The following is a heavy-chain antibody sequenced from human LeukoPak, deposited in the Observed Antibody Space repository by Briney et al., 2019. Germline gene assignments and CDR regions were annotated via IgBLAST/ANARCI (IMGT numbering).Heavy chain of an antibody. CDR3: AGDQGDGYKPGFDY. V-gene: IGHV4-59*01. CDR2: IYYSGST. J-gene: IGHJ4*02. Sequence: PSETLSLTCTVSGGSISSYYWSWIRQPPGKGLEWIGYIYYSGSTNYNPSLKSRVTISVDTSKNQFSLKLSSVTAADTAVYYCAGDQGDGYKPGFDYWGQGTLVTVSS. D-gene: IGHD5-24*01. CDR1: GGSISSYY.